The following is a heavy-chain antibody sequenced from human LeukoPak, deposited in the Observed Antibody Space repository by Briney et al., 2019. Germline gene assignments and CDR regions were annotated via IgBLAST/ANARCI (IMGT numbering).Heavy chain of an antibody. CDR1: GGSIRGYY. V-gene: IGHV4-59*01. CDR3: ARGGGSAWYLGFDY. D-gene: IGHD6-13*01. J-gene: IGHJ4*02. Sequence: SETLSLTCTVSGGSIRGYYWSWIRQPPGKGLEWIGYIYYSGSTNYNPSLKSRDTISIDTSRNQFSLKLSSVTAADTAVYYCARGGGSAWYLGFDYWGQGTLVTVSS. CDR2: IYYSGST.